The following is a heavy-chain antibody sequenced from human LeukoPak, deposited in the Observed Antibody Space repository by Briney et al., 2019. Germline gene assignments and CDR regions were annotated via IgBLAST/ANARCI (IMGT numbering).Heavy chain of an antibody. Sequence: GESLKISCKGSGYSFTSYWIGWVRQMPGKGLEWMGIIYPGDSDPRYSPSFQGQVTISADKSISTAYLQWSSLKASDTAMYYCARHYAAAYYYDSSRGNDAFDIWGQGTMVTVSS. CDR1: GYSFTSYW. CDR2: IYPGDSDP. CDR3: ARHYAAAYYYDSSRGNDAFDI. V-gene: IGHV5-51*01. J-gene: IGHJ3*02. D-gene: IGHD3-22*01.